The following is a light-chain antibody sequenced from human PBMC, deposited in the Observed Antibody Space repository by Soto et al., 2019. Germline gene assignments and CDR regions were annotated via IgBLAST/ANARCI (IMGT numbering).Light chain of an antibody. V-gene: IGKV1-5*01. Sequence: DIQMTQSPSTLSASVGDRVTITCRASQSISNRLAWYQQKPGKGPRLLISDASSLTSGVPSRFSGSGSVTEFTLTINSLQPDDFATYYCQQYNFYSTFGQGTKLEIK. J-gene: IGKJ2*01. CDR1: QSISNR. CDR3: QQYNFYST. CDR2: DAS.